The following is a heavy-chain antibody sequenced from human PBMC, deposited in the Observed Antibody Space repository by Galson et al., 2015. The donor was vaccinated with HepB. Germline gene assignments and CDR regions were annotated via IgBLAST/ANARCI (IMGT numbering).Heavy chain of an antibody. CDR3: ADSSYSSGRDY. CDR1: GFTFSSYG. CDR2: ISYDGSNK. D-gene: IGHD6-19*01. V-gene: IGHV3-30*03. Sequence: SLRLSCAASGFTFSSYGMHWVRQAPGKGLEWVAVISYDGSNKYYTDSVKGRFTISRDNSKNTLYLQMNSLRAEDTAVYYCADSSYSSGRDYWGQGTLVTVSS. J-gene: IGHJ4*02.